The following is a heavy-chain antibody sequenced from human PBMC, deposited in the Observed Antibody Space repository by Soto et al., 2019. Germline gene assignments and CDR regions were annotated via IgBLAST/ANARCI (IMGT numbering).Heavy chain of an antibody. CDR2: ISSNGGTT. Sequence: GGSLRLSCSASGFTFSNYAMHWVRQAPGKGLEYVSGISSNGGTTYYADSVKARFIISRDISKNTVYLQMSGLRAEDTAVYYCVKGRGSGGWSNFDYWGQGTLVTVSS. V-gene: IGHV3-64D*06. D-gene: IGHD6-19*01. J-gene: IGHJ4*02. CDR3: VKGRGSGGWSNFDY. CDR1: GFTFSNYA.